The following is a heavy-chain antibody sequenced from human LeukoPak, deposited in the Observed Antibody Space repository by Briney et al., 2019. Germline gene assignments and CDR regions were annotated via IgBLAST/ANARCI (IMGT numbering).Heavy chain of an antibody. Sequence: GGSLRLSCAASGFTFSSYAMSWVRQAPGKGLEWVSAISGSGGSTYYADSVKGRFTISRDNSKNTLYLQMNSLRAEDTAVYYCAKWAFYDFWSGYYWYYFDYWGQEPWSPSPQ. V-gene: IGHV3-23*01. CDR2: ISGSGGST. CDR3: AKWAFYDFWSGYYWYYFDY. D-gene: IGHD3-3*01. J-gene: IGHJ4*01. CDR1: GFTFSSYA.